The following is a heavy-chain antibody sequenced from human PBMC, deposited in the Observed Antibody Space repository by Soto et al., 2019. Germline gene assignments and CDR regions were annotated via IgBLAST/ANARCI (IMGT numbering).Heavy chain of an antibody. V-gene: IGHV1-18*01. Sequence: QAQLVQSGAEVKKPGASVKVSCKASGYTFYSHSISWVRQAPGQGLEWMGRINGDYGNTQYAQKFRGRVTMTTDTSTTTAYMELTNLRSDDTAVYYCARCIQGDYYYGMDVWGQGTTVTVSS. D-gene: IGHD5-18*01. J-gene: IGHJ6*02. CDR2: INGDYGNT. CDR3: ARCIQGDYYYGMDV. CDR1: GYTFYSHS.